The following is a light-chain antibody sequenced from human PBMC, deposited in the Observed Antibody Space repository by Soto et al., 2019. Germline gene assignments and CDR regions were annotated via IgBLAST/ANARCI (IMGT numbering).Light chain of an antibody. V-gene: IGLV2-14*01. Sequence: QSVLTQPASVSGSPGQSITISCTGTSSDIGRYNYVSWYQQHPDKAPKLIIYEVTYRPSGVSDRFSGSKSGNTASLTISGLQAEDGAIYFCTSYTSTTGLVFGGGTKLTVL. J-gene: IGLJ2*01. CDR2: EVT. CDR3: TSYTSTTGLV. CDR1: SSDIGRYNY.